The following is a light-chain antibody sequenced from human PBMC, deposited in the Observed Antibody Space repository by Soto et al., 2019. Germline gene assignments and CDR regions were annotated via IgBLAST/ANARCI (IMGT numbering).Light chain of an antibody. CDR1: SSDVGGYKF. Sequence: QSVLTQPRSVSGSPGQQVTISCTGTSSDVGGYKFVSWYQHHPGKAPKFIIYDVSERPLGVPDRFSGSKSGNTASLTISGLQAEDEADYYCCSFEGSHSVVFGGGTKVTVL. CDR2: DVS. V-gene: IGLV2-11*01. CDR3: CSFEGSHSVV. J-gene: IGLJ3*02.